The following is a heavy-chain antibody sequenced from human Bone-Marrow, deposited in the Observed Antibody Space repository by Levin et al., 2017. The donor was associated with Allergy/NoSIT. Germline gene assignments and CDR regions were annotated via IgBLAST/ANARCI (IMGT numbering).Heavy chain of an antibody. CDR2: IYFTGST. Sequence: GSLRLSCTVSGGSISNYYWSWIRQSPKTGLEYIGYIYFTGSTNYNPSLKSRVIISLDKSENQFSLRLSSVTAADTAIYYCARAGNNWDRIWFDPWGQGLLVTVSS. CDR1: GGSISNYY. J-gene: IGHJ5*02. CDR3: ARAGNNWDRIWFDP. D-gene: IGHD1-1*01. V-gene: IGHV4-59*01.